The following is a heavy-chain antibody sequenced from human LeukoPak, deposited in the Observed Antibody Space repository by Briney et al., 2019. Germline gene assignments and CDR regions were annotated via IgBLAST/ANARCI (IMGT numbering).Heavy chain of an antibody. CDR1: GFILSNYG. J-gene: IGHJ4*02. CDR2: IRYDEINK. CDR3: ANGYDSSGRLFDY. D-gene: IGHD3-22*01. V-gene: IGHV3-30*02. Sequence: GGSLRLSCAASGFILSNYGMHWVRQAPGKGLEWVAFIRYDEINKYYADSVKGRFSIPRDNSRNMLYLQMNSLRAEDTAIYYCANGYDSSGRLFDYWGQGTLVTVSS.